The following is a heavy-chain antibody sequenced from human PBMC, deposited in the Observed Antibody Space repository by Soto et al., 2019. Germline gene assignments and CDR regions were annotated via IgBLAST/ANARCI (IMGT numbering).Heavy chain of an antibody. Sequence: QVQLQESGPGLVKPSGTLSLTCAVSGGSISSDNWWTWVRQPPGKGLEWLGEVFHTGSTTYNPSLKIRVTISLDNYKNQFSLKLTSGTPADTDVYHCASDALGQQPAYNGFDLWGQGTVVTVSS. CDR3: ASDALGQQPAYNGFDL. V-gene: IGHV4-4*02. CDR1: GGSISSDNW. CDR2: VFHTGST. D-gene: IGHD6-13*01. J-gene: IGHJ5*02.